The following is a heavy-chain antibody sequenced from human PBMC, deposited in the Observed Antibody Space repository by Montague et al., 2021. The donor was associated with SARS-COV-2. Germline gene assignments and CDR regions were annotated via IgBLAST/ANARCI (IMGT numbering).Heavy chain of an antibody. Sequence: TLSLTCAVYGGSFSNYYWSWIRQPPGEGLQWIGEIHHSGGTNYNPSLKSRVTISVDTSKNQFSLRLSSVTAADTAVYYCARARTSLIVVVNEFDYWGQGTLVTVSS. J-gene: IGHJ4*02. D-gene: IGHD2-21*01. CDR2: IHHSGGT. CDR1: GGSFSNYY. CDR3: ARARTSLIVVVNEFDY. V-gene: IGHV4-34*09.